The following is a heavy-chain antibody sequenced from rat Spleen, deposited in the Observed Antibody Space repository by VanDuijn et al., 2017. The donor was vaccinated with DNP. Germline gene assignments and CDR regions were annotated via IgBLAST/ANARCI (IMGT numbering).Heavy chain of an antibody. CDR3: ARQGRALDY. J-gene: IGHJ2*01. CDR1: GFTFSNYD. V-gene: IGHV5-25*01. D-gene: IGHD4-1*01. CDR2: ISTSGGST. Sequence: EVQLVESGGGLVQPGRSLKLPCAASGFTFSNYDMGWVRQAPTKGLEWVASISTSGGSTYYRDSVKGRFTVSRDNAKSTLFLQMDSLRSEDTATYYCARQGRALDYWGQGVMVTVSS.